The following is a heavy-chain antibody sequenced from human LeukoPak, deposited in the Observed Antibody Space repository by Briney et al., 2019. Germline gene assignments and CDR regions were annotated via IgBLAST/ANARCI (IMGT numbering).Heavy chain of an antibody. V-gene: IGHV1-8*01. J-gene: IGHJ3*02. CDR2: MNPNSGNT. CDR3: ARGTSGGLVVVNRFDI. Sequence: ASVKVSCKASGYTFTSYDINWVRQATGQGLEWMGWMNPNSGNTGYAQKFQGRVTMTRNTSISTAYMELSSLRSEDTAVYYCARGTSGGLVVVNRFDIWGQGTMVTVSS. D-gene: IGHD3-22*01. CDR1: GYTFTSYD.